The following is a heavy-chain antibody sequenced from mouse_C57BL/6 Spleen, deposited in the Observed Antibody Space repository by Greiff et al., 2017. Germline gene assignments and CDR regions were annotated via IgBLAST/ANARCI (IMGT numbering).Heavy chain of an antibody. Sequence: EVQLQQSGPELVKPGDSVKISCKASGYSFTGYFMNWVMQSHGKSLEWIGRINPYNGDTFYNQKFKGKATLTVDKSSSTAHMELRSLTSEDSAVYYCARLLRYDYYAMDYWGQGTSVTVSS. CDR2: INPYNGDT. D-gene: IGHD1-1*01. CDR1: GYSFTGYF. CDR3: ARLLRYDYYAMDY. V-gene: IGHV1-20*01. J-gene: IGHJ4*01.